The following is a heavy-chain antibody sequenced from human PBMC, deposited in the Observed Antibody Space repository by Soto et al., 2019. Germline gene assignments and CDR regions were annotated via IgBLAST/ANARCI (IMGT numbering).Heavy chain of an antibody. D-gene: IGHD3-9*01. J-gene: IGHJ5*02. V-gene: IGHV4-4*02. CDR1: GGSISSSNW. Sequence: QVQLQESGPGLVKPSGTLSLTCAVSGGSISSSNWWSWVGQPPGKGLEWIGEIYHSGSTTYNPSLKSRVTISVDKSKNQFSLKLSSVTAADTAVYYCTKKLRYSTTFDPWGQGTLVTVSS. CDR2: IYHSGST. CDR3: TKKLRYSTTFDP.